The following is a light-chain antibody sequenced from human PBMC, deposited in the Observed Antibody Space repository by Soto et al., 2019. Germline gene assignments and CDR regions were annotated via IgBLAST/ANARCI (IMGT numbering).Light chain of an antibody. J-gene: IGLJ3*02. CDR1: SNDVGGYNY. V-gene: IGLV2-14*01. CDR3: SSYTSSSTLPNWV. CDR2: DVS. Sequence: QSSLTQPASVSGSPGQSITISCTGTSNDVGGYNYVSWYQQHPGKAPKLMIYDVSNRPSGVSNRFSGSKSGNTASLTISGLQAEDEADYYCSSYTSSSTLPNWVFGGGTKLTVL.